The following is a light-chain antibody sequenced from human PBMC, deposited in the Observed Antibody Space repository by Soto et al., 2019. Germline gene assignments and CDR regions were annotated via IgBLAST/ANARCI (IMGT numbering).Light chain of an antibody. Sequence: SYELTQPPSVSVSPGQTASITCSGDKLGDKYACWYQQKPGQSPVLVIYQDSKRPSGIPERFSGSNSGNTDTLTISGTQAMDEADYYCQAWDSSTAWVFGGGTKHTVL. CDR2: QDS. J-gene: IGLJ2*01. V-gene: IGLV3-1*01. CDR3: QAWDSSTAWV. CDR1: KLGDKY.